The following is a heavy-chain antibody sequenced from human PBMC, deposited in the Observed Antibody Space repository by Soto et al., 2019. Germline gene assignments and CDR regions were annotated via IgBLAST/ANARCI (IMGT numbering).Heavy chain of an antibody. J-gene: IGHJ6*02. V-gene: IGHV3-21*01. CDR2: ISSSSYI. CDR3: ARDKVGGTYYYYYGMDV. Sequence: LRLSCAASGFTFSSYSMNWVRQAPGKGLEWVSSISSSSYIYYADSVKGRFTISRDNAKNSLYLQMNSLRAEDTAVYYCARDKVGGTYYYYYGMDVWGQGTTVTVSS. CDR1: GFTFSSYS. D-gene: IGHD3-10*01.